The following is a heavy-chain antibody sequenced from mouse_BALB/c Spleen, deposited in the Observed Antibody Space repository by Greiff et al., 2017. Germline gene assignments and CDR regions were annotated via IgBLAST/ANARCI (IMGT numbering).Heavy chain of an antibody. CDR2: ILPGSGST. D-gene: IGHD1-1*01. V-gene: IGHV1-9*01. Sequence: VQLHQSGAELMKPGASVKISCKATGYTFSSYWIEWVKQRPGHGLEWIGEILPGSGSTNYNEKFKGKATFTADTSSNTAYMQLSSLTSEDSAVYYCASYYGSSHYAMDYWGQGTSVTVSS. CDR3: ASYYGSSHYAMDY. J-gene: IGHJ4*01. CDR1: GYTFSSYW.